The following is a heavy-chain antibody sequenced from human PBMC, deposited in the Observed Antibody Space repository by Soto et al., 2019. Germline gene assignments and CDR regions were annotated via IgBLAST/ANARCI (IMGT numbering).Heavy chain of an antibody. CDR1: GFTVSSNY. D-gene: IGHD2-21*01. Sequence: EVQLVESGGGLVQPGGSLRLSCAASGFTVSSNYMSWVRQAPGKGLEWVSVIYSGGSTYYADSVKGRFTISRHNSKNTLYLQMNSLRAEDTAVYYCAREIHCGGDCWVRAVWFDPWGQGTLVTVSS. CDR3: AREIHCGGDCWVRAVWFDP. V-gene: IGHV3-53*04. CDR2: IYSGGST. J-gene: IGHJ5*02.